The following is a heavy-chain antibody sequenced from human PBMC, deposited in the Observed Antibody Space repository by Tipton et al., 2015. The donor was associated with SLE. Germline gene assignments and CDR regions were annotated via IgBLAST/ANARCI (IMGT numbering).Heavy chain of an antibody. Sequence: QVQLVQSGPEVKKPGASVKVSCKASGYTFTSFDINWVRQATGQGLEWMGWMNPNSGNTAYAQKFQGRVTMNRDTSISTAYMEPSSLRSEDTAVYYCATGGYSGYGPADYWGQGTLVTVSS. CDR3: ATGGYSGYGPADY. J-gene: IGHJ4*02. V-gene: IGHV1-8*01. CDR1: GYTFTSFD. D-gene: IGHD5-12*01. CDR2: MNPNSGNT.